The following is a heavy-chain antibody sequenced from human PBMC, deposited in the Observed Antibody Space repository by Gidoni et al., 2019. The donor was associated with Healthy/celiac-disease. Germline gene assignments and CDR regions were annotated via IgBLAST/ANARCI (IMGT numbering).Heavy chain of an antibody. D-gene: IGHD3-22*01. CDR3: ARDLGGGLTYYCDSSALKH. J-gene: IGHJ4*02. Sequence: VHLAQSGTEVKKPGASVKVSGVAAAYTITSYGISWVRQAPGQGLEWMGWISAYNGNTNYAQKLQGRVTMTTDTSTSTAYMELRSLRSDDTAVYYCARDLGGGLTYYCDSSALKHWCKGTLVTVSS. CDR1: AYTITSYG. CDR2: ISAYNGNT. V-gene: IGHV1-18*01.